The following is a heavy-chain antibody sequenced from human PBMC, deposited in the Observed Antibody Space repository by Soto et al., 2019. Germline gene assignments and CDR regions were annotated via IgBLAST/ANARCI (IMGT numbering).Heavy chain of an antibody. CDR3: ARDRAAMVKYYYYGMDV. CDR1: GGTFSSYT. V-gene: IGHV1-69*04. D-gene: IGHD5-18*01. J-gene: IGHJ6*02. CDR2: IIPILGIA. Sequence: ASVKVSCKASGGTFSSYTISWVRQAPGQGLEWMGRIIPILGIANYAQKFQGRVTITADKSTSTAYMELSSLRSEDTAVYYCARDRAAMVKYYYYGMDVWGQGTTVTV.